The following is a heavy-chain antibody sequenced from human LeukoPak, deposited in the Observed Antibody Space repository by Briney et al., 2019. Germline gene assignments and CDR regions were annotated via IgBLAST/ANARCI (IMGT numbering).Heavy chain of an antibody. Sequence: SETLSLTCTVSGGSISSSSYYWGWIRQPPGKGLEWIGSIYYSGSTYYNPSLKSRVTISVDTSKNQFSLKLSSVTAADTAVYYCARLGMYYDILTGYYRTYYFDYWGQGTLVTVSS. J-gene: IGHJ4*02. CDR2: IYYSGST. D-gene: IGHD3-9*01. CDR1: GGSISSSSYY. CDR3: ARLGMYYDILTGYYRTYYFDY. V-gene: IGHV4-39*01.